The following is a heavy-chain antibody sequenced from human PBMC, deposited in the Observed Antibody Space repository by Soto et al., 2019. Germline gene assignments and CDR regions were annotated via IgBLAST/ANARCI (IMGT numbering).Heavy chain of an antibody. D-gene: IGHD4-17*01. CDR2: ISSSSSTI. CDR3: ARDDYGDYLYFDY. CDR1: GFTFSSYS. V-gene: IGHV3-48*01. Sequence: GGSLRLSCAASGFTFSSYSMNWVRQAPGKGLEWVSYISSSSSTIHYADSVKGRFTISRDNAKNSLYLQMNSLRAEDTAVYYCARDDYGDYLYFDYWGQGTLVTVSS. J-gene: IGHJ4*02.